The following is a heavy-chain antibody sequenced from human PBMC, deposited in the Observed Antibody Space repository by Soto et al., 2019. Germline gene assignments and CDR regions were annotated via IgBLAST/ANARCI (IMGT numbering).Heavy chain of an antibody. J-gene: IGHJ3*02. CDR2: ISGSGGST. CDR3: AKDPERIFERTRLSFDI. CDR1: GFTFSSYA. Sequence: GGSLRLSCAASGFTFSSYAMSWVRQAPGKGLEWVSAISGSGGSTYYADSVKGRFTISRDNSKNTLYLQMNSLRAEDTAVYYCAKDPERIFERTRLSFDIWGQGIMVTVS. V-gene: IGHV3-23*01. D-gene: IGHD2-15*01.